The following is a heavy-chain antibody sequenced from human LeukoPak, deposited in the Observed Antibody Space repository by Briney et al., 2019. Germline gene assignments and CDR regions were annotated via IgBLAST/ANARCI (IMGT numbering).Heavy chain of an antibody. CDR1: GGSFSGYY. CDR3: ARGRSMFDY. Sequence: SETLSLTCAVYGGSFSGYYWSWIRQPPGKGLEWIGEIDHSGSTNYNPSLKSRVTISVDTPKNQFSLKLGSVTAADTAVYYCARGRSMFDYWGQGTLVTVSS. D-gene: IGHD2-8*01. CDR2: IDHSGST. V-gene: IGHV4-34*01. J-gene: IGHJ4*02.